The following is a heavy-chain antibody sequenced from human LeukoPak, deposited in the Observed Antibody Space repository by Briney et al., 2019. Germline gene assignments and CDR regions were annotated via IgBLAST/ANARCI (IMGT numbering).Heavy chain of an antibody. D-gene: IGHD1-7*01. CDR1: GFTFSNFA. CDR2: ISGSDGST. J-gene: IGHJ6*03. V-gene: IGHV3-23*01. Sequence: PGGSLRLSCAASGFTFSNFAMSWVRQAPGKGLEWVSVISGSDGSTYYADSVRGRFTISRDNSKNTLYLQMNSLRAEDTAVYYCAKSPGTMWYYYYYYMDVWGKGTTVTVSS. CDR3: AKSPGTMWYYYYYYMDV.